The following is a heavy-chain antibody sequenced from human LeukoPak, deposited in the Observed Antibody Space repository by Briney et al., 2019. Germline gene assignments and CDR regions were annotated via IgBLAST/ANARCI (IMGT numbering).Heavy chain of an antibody. CDR1: GFTFSDYY. J-gene: IGHJ4*02. Sequence: GGSLRLSCAASGFTFSDYYMSWIRQAPGKGLEWVSYISTSGSIIYYADSVKGRVTISRDNAKTSLYLQMNSLRAEDTAVYYCAKGAVRGDPKYFDYWGQGTLVTVSS. CDR3: AKGAVRGDPKYFDY. CDR2: ISTSGSII. V-gene: IGHV3-11*01. D-gene: IGHD3-10*01.